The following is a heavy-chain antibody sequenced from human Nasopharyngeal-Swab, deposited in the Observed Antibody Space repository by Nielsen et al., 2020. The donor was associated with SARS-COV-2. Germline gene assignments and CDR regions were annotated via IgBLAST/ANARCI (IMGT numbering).Heavy chain of an antibody. D-gene: IGHD5-18*01. J-gene: IGHJ4*02. Sequence: VRQAPGKGLEWVSSISSSSSYIYYADSVKGRFTISRDNAKNSLYLQMNSLRAEDTAVYYCANSVDAAMADYWGQGTLVTVSS. CDR2: ISSSSSYI. V-gene: IGHV3-21*04. CDR3: ANSVDAAMADY.